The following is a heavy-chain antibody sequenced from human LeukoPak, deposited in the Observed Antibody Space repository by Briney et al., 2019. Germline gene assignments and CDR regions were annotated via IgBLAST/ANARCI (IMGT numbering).Heavy chain of an antibody. CDR1: GGSFSGYY. Sequence: SETLSLTCAVYGGSFSGYYWSWIRQPPGKGLEWIGEINHSGSTNYNPSLKSRVTISVDTSKNQFSLKLSSVTAADTAVYYCARERGRSYGSVPYYYYYMDVWGKGTTVTVSS. CDR3: ARERGRSYGSVPYYYYYMDV. CDR2: INHSGST. J-gene: IGHJ6*03. V-gene: IGHV4-34*01. D-gene: IGHD5-18*01.